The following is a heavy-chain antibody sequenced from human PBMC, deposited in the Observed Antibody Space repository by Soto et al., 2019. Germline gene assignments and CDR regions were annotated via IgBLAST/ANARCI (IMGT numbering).Heavy chain of an antibody. V-gene: IGHV7-4-1*01. Sequence: ASVKVCCKASGYTFTSYAMNWVRQAPGQGLEWMGWVNTNTGNPTYAQGFTGRFVFSLDTSVSTAYLQICSLKAEDTAVYYCARETFYYHEYSSSSSPTPNYYYYGMDVWGQGTTVTVSS. D-gene: IGHD6-6*01. CDR2: VNTNTGNP. CDR3: ARETFYYHEYSSSSSPTPNYYYYGMDV. CDR1: GYTFTSYA. J-gene: IGHJ6*02.